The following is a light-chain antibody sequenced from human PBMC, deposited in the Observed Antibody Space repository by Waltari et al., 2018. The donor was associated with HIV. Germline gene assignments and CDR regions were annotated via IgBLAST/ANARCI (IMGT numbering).Light chain of an antibody. CDR1: QGINNW. J-gene: IGKJ2*01. CDR3: QQYTSYCT. CDR2: KAS. Sequence: DIQMTQSPSTLSASVGDRVTITCRASQGINNWLAWYQQKPGKAPKLLIYKASSLESGVPSRFSGSGSGTEFTLTISSLQPDDFATYYCQQYTSYCTFGQGTKLEIK. V-gene: IGKV1-5*03.